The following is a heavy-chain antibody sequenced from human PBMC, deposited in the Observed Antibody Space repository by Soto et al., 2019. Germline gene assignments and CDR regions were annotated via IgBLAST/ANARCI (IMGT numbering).Heavy chain of an antibody. CDR3: AKDGRGSGSHYNSFGY. D-gene: IGHD3-10*01. J-gene: IGHJ4*02. Sequence: EVQLVESGGGLIQPGGSLKLSCAASGFTVGNNYMSWVRQAPGKGLEWVSLIYSTGTTKYADSVKGRFTVSRDNAKNTLYLQTHSLRAEDTAVYYCAKDGRGSGSHYNSFGYWGQGTLVTVSS. CDR1: GFTVGNNY. V-gene: IGHV3-53*01. CDR2: IYSTGTT.